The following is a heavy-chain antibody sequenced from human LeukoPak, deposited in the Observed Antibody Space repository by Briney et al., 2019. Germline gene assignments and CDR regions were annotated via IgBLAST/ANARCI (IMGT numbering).Heavy chain of an antibody. CDR1: GFTFSSYW. J-gene: IGHJ1*01. CDR2: IKQDGSEK. V-gene: IGHV3-7*01. CDR3: ARDFFAKDYGDYGYFQH. D-gene: IGHD4-17*01. Sequence: GGSLRLSCAASGFTFSSYWMSWFRQAPGKGLEWVANIKQDGSEKYYVDSVKGRFTISRDNAKNSLYLQMNSLRAEDTAVYYCARDFFAKDYGDYGYFQHWGQGTLVTVSS.